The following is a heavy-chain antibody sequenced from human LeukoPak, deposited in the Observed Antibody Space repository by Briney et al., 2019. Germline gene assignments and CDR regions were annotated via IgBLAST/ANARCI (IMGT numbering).Heavy chain of an antibody. CDR1: GFTFSSYG. CDR3: AKSYRASLAHDAFDI. CDR2: LRYDGSNK. Sequence: PGGSLRLSCAASGFTFSSYGMHWVRQAPGKGLEWVAFLRYDGSNKYYADSVKGRFTISRDNSKNTLYLQMNSLRAEDTAVYYCAKSYRASLAHDAFDIWGQGTMVTVSS. V-gene: IGHV3-30*02. D-gene: IGHD1-26*01. J-gene: IGHJ3*02.